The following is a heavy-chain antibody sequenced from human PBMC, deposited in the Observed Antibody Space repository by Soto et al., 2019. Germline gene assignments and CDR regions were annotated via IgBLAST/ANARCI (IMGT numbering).Heavy chain of an antibody. CDR3: AGGRIVVVGSRAYYGMDV. CDR2: IIPIFGTA. V-gene: IGHV1-69*01. D-gene: IGHD3-22*01. CDR1: GGTFSSYP. Sequence: QVQLVQSGAEVKKPGSSVKVSCKASGGTFSSYPISWVRQAPGQGLEWMGGIIPIFGTANYAQKFQGRVTITADESTNTAYMELSSLRPEDTAVYYCAGGRIVVVGSRAYYGMDVWGQGTTVTVSS. J-gene: IGHJ6*02.